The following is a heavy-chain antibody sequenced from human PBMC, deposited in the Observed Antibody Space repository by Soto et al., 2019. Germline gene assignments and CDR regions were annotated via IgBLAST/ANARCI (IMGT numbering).Heavy chain of an antibody. J-gene: IGHJ4*02. Sequence: VGSLRLSCVGSGFIFSNNGMHWVRQTPGKGLEWVAFMSYDGSDTFYADSVKGRFTISRGNSKNTLFLHMSNLRAEDTAMYYCTIVRVADSDLDHWGQGTLVTVSS. CDR2: MSYDGSDT. D-gene: IGHD2-15*01. CDR3: TIVRVADSDLDH. CDR1: GFIFSNNG. V-gene: IGHV3-30*02.